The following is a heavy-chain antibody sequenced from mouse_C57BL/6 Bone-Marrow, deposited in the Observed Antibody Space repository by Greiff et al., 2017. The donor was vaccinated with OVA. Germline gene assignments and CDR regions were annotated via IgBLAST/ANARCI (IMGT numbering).Heavy chain of an antibody. V-gene: IGHV5-6-3*01. CDR1: GFTFRSYG. CDR3: AYGSSYSCYFDV. Sequence: EVKLVESGGGLVQPGGSLKLSCAASGFTFRSYGMSWVRQTPDKRLESVATINSSGGSTYYPDSVKGRFTISRDNAKNTLYLQLSRLKSEDTAMNYCAYGSSYSCYFDVWGAGTTVTVSA. D-gene: IGHD1-1*01. J-gene: IGHJ1*01. CDR2: INSSGGST.